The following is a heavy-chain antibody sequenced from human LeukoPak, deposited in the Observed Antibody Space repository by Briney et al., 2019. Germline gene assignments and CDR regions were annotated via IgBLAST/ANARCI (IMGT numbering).Heavy chain of an antibody. CDR1: GGSISSGGYS. J-gene: IGHJ4*02. D-gene: IGHD6-19*01. V-gene: IGHV4-30-2*01. CDR3: ARYPTVAGTFFFDY. Sequence: SETLSLTCAVSGGSISSGGYSWSWIRQPPGKGLEWIGYIYHSGSTYYNSSLKSRVTISVDRSKNQFSLKLSSVTAADTAVYYCARYPTVAGTFFFDYWGQGTLVTVSS. CDR2: IYHSGST.